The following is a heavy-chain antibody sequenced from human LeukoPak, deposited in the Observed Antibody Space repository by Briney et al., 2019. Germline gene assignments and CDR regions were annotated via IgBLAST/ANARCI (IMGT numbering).Heavy chain of an antibody. CDR1: GGSISSSSYY. CDR2: INHSGST. CDR3: ATVRKQWLPHYYYYYYMDV. Sequence: SETLSLTCTVSGGSISSSSYYWSWIRQPPGKGLEWIGEINHSGSTNYNPSLKSRVTISVDTSKNQFSLKLSSVTAADTAVYYCATVRKQWLPHYYYYYYMDVWGKGTTVTVSS. D-gene: IGHD6-19*01. J-gene: IGHJ6*03. V-gene: IGHV4-39*07.